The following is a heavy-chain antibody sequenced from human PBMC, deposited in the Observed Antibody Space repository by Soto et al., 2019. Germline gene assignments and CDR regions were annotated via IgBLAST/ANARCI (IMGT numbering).Heavy chain of an antibody. J-gene: IGHJ4*02. V-gene: IGHV1-8*01. Sequence: ASVKVSCTASGYTFTSYDINWVRQATGQGLEWMGWMNPNSGNTGYAQKFQGRVTMTRNTSISTAYMELSSLRSEDTAVYYCAISLSAAGISDYWGQGTLVTVSS. D-gene: IGHD6-13*01. CDR2: MNPNSGNT. CDR3: AISLSAAGISDY. CDR1: GYTFTSYD.